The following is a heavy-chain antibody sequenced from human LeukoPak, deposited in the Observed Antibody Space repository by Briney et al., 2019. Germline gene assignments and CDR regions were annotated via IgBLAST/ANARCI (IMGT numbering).Heavy chain of an antibody. D-gene: IGHD4-17*01. J-gene: IGHJ5*02. V-gene: IGHV2-5*02. Sequence: KESGPTLVKPTQTLTLTCTFSGFSLSTSGVGVGWIRQPPGKALEWLALIYWDDDKRYSPSLKSRLTITKDTSKNQVVLTMTNMDPVDTATYYCAHRVYGDYVQGDWFDPWGQGTLVTVSS. CDR3: AHRVYGDYVQGDWFDP. CDR1: GFSLSTSGVG. CDR2: IYWDDDK.